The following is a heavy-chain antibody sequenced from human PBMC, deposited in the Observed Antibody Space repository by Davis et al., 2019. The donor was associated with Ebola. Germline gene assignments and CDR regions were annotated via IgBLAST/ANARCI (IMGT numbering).Heavy chain of an antibody. Sequence: GESLKISCAASGFSFRGYGMHWVRQAPGKGLEWVAFIRYDGNNKYSADSVEGRFTISRDNSKNTPYLEMNSLRVEDTAVYYCARDQRGCTNGVCYHNWFDPWGQGTLVTVSS. V-gene: IGHV3-30*02. CDR3: ARDQRGCTNGVCYHNWFDP. CDR2: IRYDGNNK. J-gene: IGHJ5*02. CDR1: GFSFRGYG. D-gene: IGHD2-8*01.